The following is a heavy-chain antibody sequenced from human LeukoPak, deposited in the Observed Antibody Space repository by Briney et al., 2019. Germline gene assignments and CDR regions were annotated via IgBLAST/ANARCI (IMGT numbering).Heavy chain of an antibody. D-gene: IGHD1-1*01. CDR3: AGHYNQGGWNYYYGMDV. Sequence: EASVKVSCKASGYTFTGYYMHWVRQAPGQGLEWMGWINPNSGGTNYAQKFQGRVTMTRDTSISTAYMELSRLRSDDTAVYYCAGHYNQGGWNYYYGMDVWGQGTTVTVSS. CDR2: INPNSGGT. J-gene: IGHJ6*02. V-gene: IGHV1-2*02. CDR1: GYTFTGYY.